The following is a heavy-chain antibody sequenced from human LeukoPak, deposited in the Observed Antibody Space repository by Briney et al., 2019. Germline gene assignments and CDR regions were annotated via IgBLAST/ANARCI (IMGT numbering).Heavy chain of an antibody. CDR2: ISSSGSTI. V-gene: IGHV3-11*04. Sequence: GGSLRLSCAASGFTFFNAWMSWVRQAPGKGLEWVSYISSSGSTIYYADSVKGRFTISRDNAKNSLYLQMNSLRAEDTAVYYCARVMRGMRWLQLAYYYYYMDVWGKGTTVTVSS. D-gene: IGHD5-24*01. CDR1: GFTFFNAW. CDR3: ARVMRGMRWLQLAYYYYYMDV. J-gene: IGHJ6*03.